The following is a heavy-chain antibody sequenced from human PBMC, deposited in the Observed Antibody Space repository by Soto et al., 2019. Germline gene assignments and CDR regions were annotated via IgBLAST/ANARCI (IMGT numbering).Heavy chain of an antibody. J-gene: IGHJ4*02. CDR2: ISGSGGST. V-gene: IGHV3-23*01. CDR1: GVPFIGYS. CDR3: SKDRRFDILTGYPPDY. Sequence: VDSMILSWAVAGVPFIGYSWIWIRQAPGKGREWVSSISGSGGSTYYADSVKGRFTISRDNSKNTLYLQMNSLRAEDTAVYYCSKDRRFDILTGYPPDYWGQGTPVTVS. D-gene: IGHD3-9*01.